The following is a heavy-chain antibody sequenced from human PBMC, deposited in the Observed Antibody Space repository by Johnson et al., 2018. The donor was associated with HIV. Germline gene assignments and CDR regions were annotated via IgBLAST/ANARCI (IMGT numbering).Heavy chain of an antibody. CDR1: GFTFSSYA. D-gene: IGHD3-16*01. J-gene: IGHJ3*02. CDR2: ISYAGSNK. V-gene: IGHV3-30-3*01. CDR3: ARPLGPPLWHDAFDI. Sequence: QMQLVESGGGVVRPGRSLRLSCAASGFTFSSYAMHWVRQAPGKGLEWVAVISYAGSNKYYADSVKGRFTISRDNSKNTLYLQMNSLGAEDTAVYYCARPLGPPLWHDAFDIWGQGTMVTVSS.